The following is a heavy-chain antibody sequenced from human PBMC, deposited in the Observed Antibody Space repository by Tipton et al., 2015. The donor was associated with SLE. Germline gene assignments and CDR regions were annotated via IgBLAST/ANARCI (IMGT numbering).Heavy chain of an antibody. Sequence: SLRLSCAASGFTFSDYVMHWVRQAPGKGLEWVGLIRFDGSDTFYGDSVKGRFTISRDNSKNTLYLQMNSLRAGDTAIYYCARRGETQVWVPDSWGQGTLVTVSS. D-gene: IGHD5-18*01. CDR1: GFTFSDYV. CDR2: IRFDGSDT. V-gene: IGHV3-33*03. J-gene: IGHJ4*02. CDR3: ARRGETQVWVPDS.